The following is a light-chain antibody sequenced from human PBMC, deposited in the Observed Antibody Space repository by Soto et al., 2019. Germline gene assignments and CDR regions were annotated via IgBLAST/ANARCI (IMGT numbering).Light chain of an antibody. CDR3: HQYNSYWT. Sequence: EIVLTQSPGTLSLSPGERATLSCRASQSVSSSYLAWYQQKPGQAPRLLIYDVSNRATDIPARFSGSGSGTEFTLSISSLQPDDFATYYCHQYNSYWTFGQGTKVDIK. V-gene: IGKV3-20*01. J-gene: IGKJ1*01. CDR2: DVS. CDR1: QSVSSSY.